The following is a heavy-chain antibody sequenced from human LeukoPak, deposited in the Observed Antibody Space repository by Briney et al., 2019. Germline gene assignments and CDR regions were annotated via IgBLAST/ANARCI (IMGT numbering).Heavy chain of an antibody. CDR1: GFTFSSYW. CDR3: ARAPSEIGGYYPEYFRH. D-gene: IGHD3-22*01. V-gene: IGHV3-74*01. CDR2: IKSDGST. J-gene: IGHJ1*01. Sequence: GGPLRLSCAASGFTFSSYWMHWVRQATGKGLVWVSRIKSDGSTNYADSVKGRFTISRDNAKNTVSLQMNSLRAEDTGVYYCARAPSEIGGYYPEYFRHWGQGTLVTVSS.